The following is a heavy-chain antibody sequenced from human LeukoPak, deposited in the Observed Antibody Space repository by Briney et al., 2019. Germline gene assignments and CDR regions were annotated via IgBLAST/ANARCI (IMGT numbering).Heavy chain of an antibody. CDR2: TSLDGSNK. V-gene: IGHV3-30-3*01. J-gene: IGHJ4*02. Sequence: GGSLRLSCVASGFIFTNYDIHWVRQAPGRGLEWVAVTSLDGSNKLYTDTVRGRFIISRDNSKNTVYLQMDSLRAEDTAVYYCARDLTLGKPDYFDHWGQGTLVTVSS. D-gene: IGHD7-27*01. CDR1: GFIFTNYD. CDR3: ARDLTLGKPDYFDH.